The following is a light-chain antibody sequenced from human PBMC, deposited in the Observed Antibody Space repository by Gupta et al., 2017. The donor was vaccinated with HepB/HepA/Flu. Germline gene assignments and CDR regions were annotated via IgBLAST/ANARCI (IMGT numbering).Light chain of an antibody. J-gene: IGKJ1*01. CDR2: GAS. CDR3: QQYGTSPRT. Sequence: EIVLTQSPGTLSLSPGERATLSCRASQSVRNNNYLAWYQQKPGQAPRLLIYGASSRATGIPDRFGGSGSGTDFTLTISRLEPEDVAVYYCQQYGTSPRTFGQGTKVEIK. CDR1: QSVRNNNY. V-gene: IGKV3-20*01.